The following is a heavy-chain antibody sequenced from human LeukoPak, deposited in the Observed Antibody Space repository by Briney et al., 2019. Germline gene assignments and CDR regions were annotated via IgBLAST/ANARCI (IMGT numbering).Heavy chain of an antibody. CDR2: IKHDGSEK. CDR3: ARGLRWPDY. D-gene: IGHD5-24*01. V-gene: IGHV3-7*01. Sequence: GGSLRLSCAASGFTFSNYWMNWVRQAPGKGLEWMANIKHDGSEKYYVDSVKGRFTISRDNAKNSLFLQMNSLRAEDTAVYYCARGLRWPDYWGQGTLVTVSS. CDR1: GFTFSNYW. J-gene: IGHJ4*02.